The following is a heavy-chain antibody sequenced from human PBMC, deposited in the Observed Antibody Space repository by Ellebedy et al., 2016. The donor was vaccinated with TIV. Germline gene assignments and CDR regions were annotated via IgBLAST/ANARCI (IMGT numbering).Heavy chain of an antibody. J-gene: IGHJ4*02. D-gene: IGHD1-1*01. V-gene: IGHV3-30-3*01. Sequence: GESLKISCAASGFTFSSYAMHWVRQAPGKGLEWVAVISYDGSNKYYADSVKGRFTISRDNSKNTLYLQMNSLRAEDTAVYYCARALARYNWNAYFDYWGQGTLVTVSS. CDR2: ISYDGSNK. CDR1: GFTFSSYA. CDR3: ARALARYNWNAYFDY.